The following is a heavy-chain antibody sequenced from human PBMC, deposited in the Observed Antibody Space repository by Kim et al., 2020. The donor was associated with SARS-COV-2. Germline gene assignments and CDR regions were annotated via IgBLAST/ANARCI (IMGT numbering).Heavy chain of an antibody. Sequence: ASVKVSCKASGYTFTTYAMHWVRQAPGQRPEWMGWINCGTGNTKYSQRFQDRITITRDTSASSAYMELRSLRSEDTGVYNCAREGGFSGRTQVGMDVWGQ. D-gene: IGHD3-10*01. V-gene: IGHV1-3*01. J-gene: IGHJ6*02. CDR3: AREGGFSGRTQVGMDV. CDR2: INCGTGNT. CDR1: GYTFTTYA.